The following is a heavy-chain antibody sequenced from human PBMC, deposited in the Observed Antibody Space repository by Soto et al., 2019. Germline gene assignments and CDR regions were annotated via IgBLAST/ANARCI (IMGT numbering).Heavy chain of an antibody. V-gene: IGHV3-21*01. CDR1: GFTFSSYS. J-gene: IGHJ4*02. Sequence: EVQLVESGGGLVKPGGSLRLSCAASGFTFSSYSMNWVRQAPGKGLEWVSSISRNSDYIYYSDSVKGRFIISRDNARTSLYLHMNSLRAEDTAVYYCARVGASFGEFDYFDYWGQGALVTVSS. D-gene: IGHD3-10*01. CDR2: ISRNSDYI. CDR3: ARVGASFGEFDYFDY.